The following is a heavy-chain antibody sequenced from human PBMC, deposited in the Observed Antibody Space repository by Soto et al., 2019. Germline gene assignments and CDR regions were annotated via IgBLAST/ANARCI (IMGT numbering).Heavy chain of an antibody. Sequence: PGGSLRRSCVTSGFSFSNYAMGWVRQAPGKGLEWVSGVSGSGRTTDYGESVKGRFSISKDSSRNTLHLQMNSLRVEDTAIYYYAKNRFDFWSSGQYSFESWGQGTLVTVSS. CDR1: GFSFSNYA. CDR2: VSGSGRTT. D-gene: IGHD3-3*01. V-gene: IGHV3-23*01. CDR3: AKNRFDFWSSGQYSFES. J-gene: IGHJ4*02.